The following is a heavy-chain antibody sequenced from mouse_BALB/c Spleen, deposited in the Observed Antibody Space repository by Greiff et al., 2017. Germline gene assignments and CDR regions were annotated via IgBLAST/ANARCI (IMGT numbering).Heavy chain of an antibody. CDR2: ISTYYGDA. CDR3: ARVKGRFPTGLYAMDY. D-gene: IGHD1-1*01. V-gene: IGHV1S137*01. CDR1: GYTFTDYA. Sequence: QVQLQQSGAELVRPGVSVKISCKGSGYTFTDYAMHWVKQSHAKSLEWIGVISTYYGDASYNQKFKGKATMTVDKSSSTAYMELARLTSEDSAIYYCARVKGRFPTGLYAMDYWGQGTSVTVSS. J-gene: IGHJ4*01.